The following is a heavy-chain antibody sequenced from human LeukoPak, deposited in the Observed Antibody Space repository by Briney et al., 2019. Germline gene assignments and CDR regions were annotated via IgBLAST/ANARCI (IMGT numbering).Heavy chain of an antibody. CDR1: GGSISSYY. Sequence: MASETLSLTCTVSGGSISSYYWSWIRQPPGKGLELIGYIYYSGSTNYNPSLKSRVTISVDTSENQFSLKLSSVTAADTAVYYCARVSSGVYFDYWGQGTLVTVSS. V-gene: IGHV4-59*01. CDR3: ARVSSGVYFDY. CDR2: IYYSGST. D-gene: IGHD2-15*01. J-gene: IGHJ4*02.